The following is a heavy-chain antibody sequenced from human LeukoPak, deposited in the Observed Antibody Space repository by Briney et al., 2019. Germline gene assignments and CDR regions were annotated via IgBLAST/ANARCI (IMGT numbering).Heavy chain of an antibody. CDR3: AGHHPRNTVDF. J-gene: IGHJ4*02. CDR2: ISDIGSI. CDR1: GGSISSYY. D-gene: IGHD2/OR15-2a*01. V-gene: IGHV4-59*08. Sequence: SETLSLTCTVSGGSISSYYWSWIRQPRGKGLEWIAYISDIGSINYNPSLKSRVTISLDTSKNQFSLKLSSVTAADTAAYYCAGHHPRNTVDFWGQGTLVTVSS.